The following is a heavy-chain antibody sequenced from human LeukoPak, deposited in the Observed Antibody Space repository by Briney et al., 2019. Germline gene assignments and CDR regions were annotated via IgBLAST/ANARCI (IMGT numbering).Heavy chain of an antibody. J-gene: IGHJ3*02. D-gene: IGHD2/OR15-2a*01. CDR1: GFSFSQYA. Sequence: QAGGSQRLSCAASGFSFSQYAMYWVRQAPGKGLEYVSGISSNGGSTYYGSSVKGRFTIYRDNTQNTLYIQMGSLRAEDMGVYYCARESGAYYGHENVFDIGGQGTLVTVSS. CDR2: ISSNGGST. CDR3: ARESGAYYGHENVFDI. V-gene: IGHV3-64*01.